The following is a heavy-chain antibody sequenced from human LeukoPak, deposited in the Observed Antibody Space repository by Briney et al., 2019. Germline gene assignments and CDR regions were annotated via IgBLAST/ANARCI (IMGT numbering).Heavy chain of an antibody. V-gene: IGHV4-61*01. Sequence: SETLSLTCTVSGGSVSSGRYYWSWIRQPPGKGLEWIGYIYYSGSTNYNPSLKSRVTISVDTSKNQFSLKLSSVTAADTAVYYCARDLWGSGSYYSGAGPMDVWGKGTTVTVSS. CDR2: IYYSGST. D-gene: IGHD3-10*01. CDR3: ARDLWGSGSYYSGAGPMDV. CDR1: GGSVSSGRYY. J-gene: IGHJ6*04.